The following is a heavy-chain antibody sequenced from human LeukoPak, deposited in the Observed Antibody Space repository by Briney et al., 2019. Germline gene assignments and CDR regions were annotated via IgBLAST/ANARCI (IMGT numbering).Heavy chain of an antibody. J-gene: IGHJ4*02. D-gene: IGHD7-27*01. CDR2: ISYDGSNK. CDR1: GFTFSSYG. V-gene: IGHV3-30*18. CDR3: AKAGDVDY. Sequence: GRSLRLSCAASGFTFSSYGMHWVRQAPGRGLEWVAVISYDGSNKYYADSVKGRFTISRDNSKNTLYLQMNSLRAEDTAVYYCAKAGDVDYWGQGTLVTVSS.